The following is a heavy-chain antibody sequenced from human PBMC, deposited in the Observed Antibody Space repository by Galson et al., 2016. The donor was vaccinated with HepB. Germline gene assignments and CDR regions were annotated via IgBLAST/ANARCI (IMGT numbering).Heavy chain of an antibody. CDR3: ARAFGDCDSTRCSKQHFDS. V-gene: IGHV1-46*04. J-gene: IGHJ4*02. CDR2: INPGDGRS. D-gene: IGHD2-2*01. Sequence: SVKVSCKASGYTFTNYYMHWVRQAPGQGLEWMAIINPGDGRSHSAQNLKGRVTVTRDTSTSTGYMELSRLMPEDTAMYYWARAFGDCDSTRCSKQHFDSWGQGTLVTVSS. CDR1: GYTFTNYY.